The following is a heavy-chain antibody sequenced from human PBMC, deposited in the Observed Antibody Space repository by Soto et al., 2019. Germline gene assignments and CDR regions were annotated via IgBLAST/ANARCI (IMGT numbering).Heavy chain of an antibody. CDR1: GDSVSSNGAC. J-gene: IGHJ6*02. D-gene: IGHD2-15*01. CDR2: IYYRSKWFH. CDR3: ARVHCSAGTCLDGLDF. V-gene: IGHV6-1*01. Sequence: SQTLSLTCVISGDSVSSNGACWNWIRQSPPRGLQWLGRIYYRSKWFHDYAASVESRMAINPDTSRNQFSLQLNYVTPEDTAVYYCARVHCSAGTCLDGLDFWGQGTTLTVSS.